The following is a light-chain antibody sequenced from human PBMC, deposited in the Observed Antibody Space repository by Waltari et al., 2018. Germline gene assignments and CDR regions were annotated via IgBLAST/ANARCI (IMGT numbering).Light chain of an antibody. CDR3: LQYSSSPYS. CDR1: QSISSW. J-gene: IGKJ2*03. CDR2: KAS. Sequence: DIQMTQSPSSLSASVGDTVTIPCRASQSISSWLAWYQQKPGKAPEFLIYKASSLQGGVPSRFSGSGSGTDFTLTISSLQPEDFATYYCLQYSSSPYSFGQGTKVEIK. V-gene: IGKV1D-16*01.